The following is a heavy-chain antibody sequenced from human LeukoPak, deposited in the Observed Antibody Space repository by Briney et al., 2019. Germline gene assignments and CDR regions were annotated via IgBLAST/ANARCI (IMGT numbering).Heavy chain of an antibody. Sequence: GGSLRLSCAASGFTFSSYAMSWVRQAPGKGLEWVSAISGSGGSTYYADSVKGRFTISRDNSKNTLYLQMNSLRAEDTAVYYCARRILDYSSSFPFDYWGQGTLVTVSS. D-gene: IGHD6-6*01. CDR3: ARRILDYSSSFPFDY. CDR2: ISGSGGST. J-gene: IGHJ4*02. V-gene: IGHV3-23*01. CDR1: GFTFSSYA.